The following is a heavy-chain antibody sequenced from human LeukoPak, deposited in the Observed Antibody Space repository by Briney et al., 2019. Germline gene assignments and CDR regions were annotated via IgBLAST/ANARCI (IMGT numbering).Heavy chain of an antibody. D-gene: IGHD2-15*01. CDR1: GGSISSYY. V-gene: IGHV4-4*07. Sequence: PSETLSLTCTVSGGSISSYYWSWIRQPAGKGLEWIGRIYTSGSTNYNPSLKSRVTMSVDTSKNQFSLKLSSVTAADTAVYYCARENYCSGGSCYGYFDYWGQGTLVTASS. CDR2: IYTSGST. J-gene: IGHJ4*02. CDR3: ARENYCSGGSCYGYFDY.